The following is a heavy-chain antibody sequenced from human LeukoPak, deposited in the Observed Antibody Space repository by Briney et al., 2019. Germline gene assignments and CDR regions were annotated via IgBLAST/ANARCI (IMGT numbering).Heavy chain of an antibody. CDR3: ARSSSTTVVTSH. J-gene: IGHJ4*02. CDR2: INPNSCDT. V-gene: IGHV1-2*02. D-gene: IGHD4-23*01. CDR1: GYTFTRYY. Sequence: ASVKVSCQASGYTFTRYYMHWVRQAPGQGLDCMGWINPNSCDTYYAQKLQGRVTMTRDTSISTAYMELSSLRSDDTAMYYCARSSSTTVVTSHWGQGTLVTVSS.